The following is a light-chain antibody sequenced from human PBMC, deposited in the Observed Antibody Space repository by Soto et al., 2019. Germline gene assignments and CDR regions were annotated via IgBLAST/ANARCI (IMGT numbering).Light chain of an antibody. CDR2: DAS. CDR3: QQYNNWWT. J-gene: IGKJ1*01. V-gene: IGKV3-11*01. Sequence: ELVLTQSPATLSLSAGERATLSCRASQSVSSYLAWYQQKPGPAPRLLIYDASNRATGIQARFSGSGSGTEFTLTISSLQSEDFAVYYCQQYNNWWTFGQGTKVDIK. CDR1: QSVSSY.